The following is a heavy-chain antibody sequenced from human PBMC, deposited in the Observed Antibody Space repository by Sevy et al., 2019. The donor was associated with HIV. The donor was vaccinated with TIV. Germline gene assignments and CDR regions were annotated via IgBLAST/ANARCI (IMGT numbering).Heavy chain of an antibody. J-gene: IGHJ4*02. CDR1: GFTFSNYW. D-gene: IGHD5-12*01. Sequence: GGSLRLSCAASGFTFSNYWMHWVRQAPGKGLVWVSRINSDGSRITYADSVKGRFTISRDKAKNTLNLQMNSLRAEDTAVYYCARGGGYDYFDYWGQGTLVTVSS. CDR2: INSDGSRI. CDR3: ARGGGYDYFDY. V-gene: IGHV3-74*01.